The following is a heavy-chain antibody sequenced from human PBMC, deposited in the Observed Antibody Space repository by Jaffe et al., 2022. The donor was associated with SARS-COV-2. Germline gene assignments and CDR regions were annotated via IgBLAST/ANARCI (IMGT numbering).Heavy chain of an antibody. Sequence: QVQLQESGPGLVKPSQTLSLTCSVSGGSVSRGDYYWSWIRQPAGKGLEWIGRIYTSGSTNYSPSLKSRVTISVDTSKNQFSLKLSSVTAADTAVYYCAREGDYSNYIKHWGQGTLVTVSS. J-gene: IGHJ4*02. CDR2: IYTSGST. V-gene: IGHV4-61*02. D-gene: IGHD4-4*01. CDR3: AREGDYSNYIKH. CDR1: GGSVSRGDYY.